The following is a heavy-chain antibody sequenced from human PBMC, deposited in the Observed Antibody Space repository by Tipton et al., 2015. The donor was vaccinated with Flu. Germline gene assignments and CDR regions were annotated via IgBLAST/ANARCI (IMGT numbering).Heavy chain of an antibody. J-gene: IGHJ2*01. D-gene: IGHD1-26*01. Sequence: TLSLTCTVSGGSLSSYFWSWIRQPAGKGLEWIGRIYPSGNTNYNPSLQSRVTMSVDTSRNQFSLSLTPVTAADAAIYYCARSGSYHHYYFDLWGRDTLVSVSS. CDR1: GGSLSSYF. CDR3: ARSGSYHHYYFDL. V-gene: IGHV4-4*07. CDR2: IYPSGNT.